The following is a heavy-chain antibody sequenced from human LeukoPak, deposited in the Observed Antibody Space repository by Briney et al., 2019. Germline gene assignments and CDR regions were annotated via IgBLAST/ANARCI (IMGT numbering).Heavy chain of an antibody. Sequence: GRSLRLSCAASGFTFSSYAMHWVRQAPGKGLEWVAVISYDGSNKYYADSVKGRFTISRDNSKNTLYLQMNSLRAEGTAVYYCARDWWGLEWFGELRVDYWGQGTLVTVSS. D-gene: IGHD3-10*01. CDR3: ARDWWGLEWFGELRVDY. CDR2: ISYDGSNK. J-gene: IGHJ4*02. V-gene: IGHV3-30-3*01. CDR1: GFTFSSYA.